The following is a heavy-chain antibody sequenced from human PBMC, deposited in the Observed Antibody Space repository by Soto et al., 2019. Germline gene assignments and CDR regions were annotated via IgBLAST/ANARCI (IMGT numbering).Heavy chain of an antibody. CDR2: IYYNGST. D-gene: IGHD1-7*01. J-gene: IGHJ4*02. Sequence: SETLSLTCTVSGGSISSYYWSWIRQPPGKGLERIGYIYYNGSTNYNPSLKSRVTISVDTSKNQFSLKLSSVTAADIAVYYCARHVQTYNWNYVAADHWGPGTLVTVSS. CDR1: GGSISSYY. V-gene: IGHV4-59*01. CDR3: ARHVQTYNWNYVAADH.